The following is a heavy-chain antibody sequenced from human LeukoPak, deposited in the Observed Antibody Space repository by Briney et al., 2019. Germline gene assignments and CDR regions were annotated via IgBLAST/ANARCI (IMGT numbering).Heavy chain of an antibody. J-gene: IGHJ4*02. Sequence: GGSLRLSCAASGFTFSSYWMTWVRQAPGKGLEWLANIKEDGSEKYYVDSVKGRFTISRDNAKNSLYLQMNSLRAEDTVVYYCARGRGMGYWGQGTLVTVSS. D-gene: IGHD3-16*01. CDR1: GFTFSSYW. CDR3: ARGRGMGY. CDR2: IKEDGSEK. V-gene: IGHV3-7*01.